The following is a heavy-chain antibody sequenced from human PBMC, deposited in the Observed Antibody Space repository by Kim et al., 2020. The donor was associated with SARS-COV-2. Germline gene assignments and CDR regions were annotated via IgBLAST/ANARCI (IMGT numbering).Heavy chain of an antibody. Sequence: VKGRCTISRDNSKNTLYLQMNSLRAEETAVYYCAKVRVTMIVVVTYYFDYWGQGTLVTVSS. J-gene: IGHJ4*02. V-gene: IGHV3-23*01. CDR3: AKVRVTMIVVVTYYFDY. D-gene: IGHD3-22*01.